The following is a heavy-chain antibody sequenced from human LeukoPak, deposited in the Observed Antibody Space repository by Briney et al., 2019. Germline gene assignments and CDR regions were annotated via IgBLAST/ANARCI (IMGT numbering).Heavy chain of an antibody. J-gene: IGHJ4*02. Sequence: GASVKVSCKASGGTFSSYAISWVRQAPGQGLEWMGRIIPILGIANYAQKFQGRVTITADKSTSTAYMELSSLRSEDTAVYYCGRERGSIAALDFDYWGQGTLVTVSS. CDR1: GGTFSSYA. D-gene: IGHD6-6*01. CDR2: IIPILGIA. V-gene: IGHV1-69*04. CDR3: GRERGSIAALDFDY.